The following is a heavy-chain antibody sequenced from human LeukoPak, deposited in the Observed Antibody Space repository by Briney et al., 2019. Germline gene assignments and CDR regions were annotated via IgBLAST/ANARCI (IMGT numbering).Heavy chain of an antibody. V-gene: IGHV1-69*04. D-gene: IGHD3-10*01. CDR1: GGTFSSYA. J-gene: IGHJ4*02. CDR3: ARAPVTFGELLNY. CDR2: IIPILGIA. Sequence: ASVKVSCKASGGTFSSYAISWVRQAPGQGLEWMGRIIPILGIANYAQKLQGRVTMTTDTSTSTAYMELRSLRSDDTAVYYCARAPVTFGELLNYWGQGTLVTVSS.